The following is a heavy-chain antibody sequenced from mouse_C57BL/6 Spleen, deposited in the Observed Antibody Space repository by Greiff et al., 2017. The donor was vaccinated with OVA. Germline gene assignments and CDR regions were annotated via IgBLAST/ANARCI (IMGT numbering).Heavy chain of an antibody. D-gene: IGHD1-1*01. CDR3: ARHPTTVVAPYAMDY. V-gene: IGHV2-6-1*01. CDR1: GFSLTSYG. CDR2: IWSDGST. J-gene: IGHJ4*01. Sequence: QVQLKESGPGLVAPSQSLSITCTVSGFSLTSYGVHWVRQPPGKGLAWLVVIWSDGSTTYNSALKSRLSISKDNSKSQVFLKMNSLQTDDTAMYYCARHPTTVVAPYAMDYWGQGTSVTVSS.